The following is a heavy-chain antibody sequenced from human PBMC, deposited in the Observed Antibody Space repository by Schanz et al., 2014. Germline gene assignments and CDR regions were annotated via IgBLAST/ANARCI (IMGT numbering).Heavy chain of an antibody. Sequence: QVQLMQSGAEMKKPGASVKVSCKASGYSFTDFYIHWLRQAPGQGPEWLGWINPNSDGTKYAQKFQGRVTMTRDTSVNTAYLDLSSLTSDDTAVYYCARNIIATARAYDIWGQGTMVTVSS. CDR2: INPNSDGT. D-gene: IGHD6-13*01. CDR1: GYSFTDFY. V-gene: IGHV1-2*02. J-gene: IGHJ3*02. CDR3: ARNIIATARAYDI.